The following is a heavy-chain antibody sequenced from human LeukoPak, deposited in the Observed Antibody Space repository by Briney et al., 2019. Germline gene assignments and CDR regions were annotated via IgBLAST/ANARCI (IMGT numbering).Heavy chain of an antibody. V-gene: IGHV3-30*03. D-gene: IGHD6-19*01. CDR1: GFTFSTYA. CDR2: ISYDGSYK. CDR3: AGVSESGWYYFDY. J-gene: IGHJ4*02. Sequence: GGSLRLSCADSGFTFSTYAMHWVRQAPGKGLEWVAVISYDGSYKYYADSVKGRFSISRDNSKKTPYLQMSSLRDEDTAVYYCAGVSESGWYYFDYWGQGTLVTVSS.